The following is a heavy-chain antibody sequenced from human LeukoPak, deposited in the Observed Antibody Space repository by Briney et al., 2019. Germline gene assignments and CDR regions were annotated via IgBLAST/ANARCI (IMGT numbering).Heavy chain of an antibody. V-gene: IGHV4-59*01. CDR3: ARGGGSYWNYFDY. CDR1: GGSISSYY. Sequence: PSETPSLTCAVSGGSISSYYWSWIRQPPGKGLEWIGYIYYSGSTNYNPSLKSRVTISVDTSKNQFSLKLSSVTAADTAVYYCARGGGSYWNYFDYWGQGTLVTVSS. J-gene: IGHJ4*02. D-gene: IGHD1-26*01. CDR2: IYYSGST.